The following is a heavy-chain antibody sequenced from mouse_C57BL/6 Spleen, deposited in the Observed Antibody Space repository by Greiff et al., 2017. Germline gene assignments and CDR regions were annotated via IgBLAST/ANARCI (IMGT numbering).Heavy chain of an antibody. CDR1: GYTFTDYY. J-gene: IGHJ2*01. Sequence: QVQLKQSGAELVRPGASVKLSCKASGYTFTDYYINWVKQRPGQGLEWIARIHPGSGNTYYNEKFKGKATLTAEKSSSTSYMQLSSLTSEASAVYFCACHCYYGSSYGYFDYWGQGTTLTVST. D-gene: IGHD1-1*01. CDR2: IHPGSGNT. CDR3: ACHCYYGSSYGYFDY. V-gene: IGHV1-76*01.